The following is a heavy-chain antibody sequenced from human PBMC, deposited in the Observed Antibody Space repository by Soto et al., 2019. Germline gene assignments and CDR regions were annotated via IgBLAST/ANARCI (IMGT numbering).Heavy chain of an antibody. CDR1: GGSFSGYY. CDR2: INHSGST. J-gene: IGHJ4*02. V-gene: IGHV4-34*01. Sequence: SETLSLTCAVYGGSFSGYYWSWIRQPPGKGLEWIGEINHSGSTNYNPSLKSRVTISVDTSKNQFSLKLSSVTAADTAVYYCARAIIIAAAADFFDYWGQGTLVTVSS. D-gene: IGHD6-13*01. CDR3: ARAIIIAAAADFFDY.